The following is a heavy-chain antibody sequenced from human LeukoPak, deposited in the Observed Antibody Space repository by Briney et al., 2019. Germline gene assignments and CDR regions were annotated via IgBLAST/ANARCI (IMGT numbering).Heavy chain of an antibody. V-gene: IGHV4-39*01. Sequence: PSETLSLTCTVSGGSISSSSYYWGWIRQPPGKGLEWIGSIYYSGSTYYNPSLKSRATISVDTSKNQFSLKLSSVTAADTAVYYCARQHRPSGWYSSSSLDYWGQGTLVTVSS. CDR3: ARQHRPSGWYSSSSLDY. D-gene: IGHD6-6*01. J-gene: IGHJ4*02. CDR2: IYYSGST. CDR1: GGSISSSSYY.